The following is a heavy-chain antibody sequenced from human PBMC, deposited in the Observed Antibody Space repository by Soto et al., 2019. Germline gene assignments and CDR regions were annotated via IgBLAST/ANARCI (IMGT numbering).Heavy chain of an antibody. CDR1: GFTFSSYS. J-gene: IGHJ6*02. CDR3: ASAIAVAGPVYYYYGMDV. CDR2: ISSSSSYI. Sequence: GGSLRLACAASGFTFSSYSMNCVRQAPGKGLECVSSISSSSSYIYYADSVKGRFTISRDNAKNSVYLQMNSLRAEDRAVYYCASAIAVAGPVYYYYGMDVGGQGTRVTVSS. D-gene: IGHD6-19*01. V-gene: IGHV3-21*01.